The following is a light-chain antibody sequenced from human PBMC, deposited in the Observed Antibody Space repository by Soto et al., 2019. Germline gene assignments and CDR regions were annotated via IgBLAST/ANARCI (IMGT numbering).Light chain of an antibody. Sequence: EIVLTQSQHTLALSPGDRATLSCWASHSVTTHLAWFQQRPGPTPRLRIYDASTRAPGIPARFSGRGSGADFTLTISSIEPEDFAVYYCQQRSDSITFGQGTRLEIK. CDR2: DAS. CDR1: HSVTTH. CDR3: QQRSDSIT. V-gene: IGKV3-11*01. J-gene: IGKJ5*01.